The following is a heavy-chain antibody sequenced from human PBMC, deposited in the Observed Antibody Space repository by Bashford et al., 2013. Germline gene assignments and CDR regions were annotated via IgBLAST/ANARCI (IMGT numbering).Heavy chain of an antibody. CDR3: AREGRQQLVYNGFDP. D-gene: IGHD6-13*01. Sequence: KVSFARXSGRHVHQLCISWVRTRAPWDKGRLSGWERSSLFLVTANYAQKFQGRVTITADKSTSTAYMELSSLRSEDTAVYYCAREGRQQLVYNGFDPWGQGTLVTVSS. V-gene: IGHV1-69*06. J-gene: IGHJ5*02. CDR2: SSLFLVTA. CDR1: GRHVHQLC.